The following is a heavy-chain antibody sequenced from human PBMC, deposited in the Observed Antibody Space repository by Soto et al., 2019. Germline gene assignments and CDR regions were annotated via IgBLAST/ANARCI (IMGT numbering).Heavy chain of an antibody. Sequence: GGCLRLSCVASGFKFDDYGMHWVRHTPGKGLEWIAGLSKDSLSISYGASMKGRFTISRDNAKNSLYLQLNSPRPEDTALYYCVKDALTAVAFYFDYWGRGALVTVSS. CDR1: GFKFDDYG. D-gene: IGHD6-19*01. J-gene: IGHJ4*01. V-gene: IGHV3-9*01. CDR2: LSKDSLSI. CDR3: VKDALTAVAFYFDY.